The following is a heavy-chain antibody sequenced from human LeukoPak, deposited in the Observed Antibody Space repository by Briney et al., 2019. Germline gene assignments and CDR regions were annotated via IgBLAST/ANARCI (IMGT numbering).Heavy chain of an antibody. J-gene: IGHJ4*02. V-gene: IGHV4-34*01. CDR3: ARGPWREQQLAGPFDY. D-gene: IGHD6-13*01. Sequence: SETLSLTCAVYGGSFSGYYWSWIRQPPGKGLEWNGEINHSGSTNYNPSLKSRVTISVDTSKNQFSLKLSSVTAADTAVYYCARGPWREQQLAGPFDYWGQGTLVTVSS. CDR2: INHSGST. CDR1: GGSFSGYY.